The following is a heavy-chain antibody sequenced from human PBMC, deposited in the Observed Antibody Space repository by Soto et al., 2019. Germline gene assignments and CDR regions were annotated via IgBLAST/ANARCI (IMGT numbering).Heavy chain of an antibody. CDR1: GFTFSYYT. Sequence: VSLILSCAASGFTFSYYTFNWVRQAPGKGLEWVSSISSTYIYYADSVKGRFTISRDNAKNSLYLQMNTLRAEDTAVYYCARTLSLTAAFDXWGQVTMVTVS. CDR3: ARTLSLTAAFDX. V-gene: IGHV3-21*01. CDR2: ISSTYI. J-gene: IGHJ3*02. D-gene: IGHD5-18*01.